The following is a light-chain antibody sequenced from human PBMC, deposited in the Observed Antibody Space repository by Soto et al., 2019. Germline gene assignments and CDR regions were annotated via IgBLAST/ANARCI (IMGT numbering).Light chain of an antibody. CDR1: QSISSN. CDR3: QQYNDWPPIT. V-gene: IGKV3-15*01. CDR2: GAT. J-gene: IGKJ4*01. Sequence: EILMTQSPATLSVSPGERATLSCRANQSISSNLAWYQQKPGQAPRLLIYGATTRATGIPARFSGSGSGTDFTLTISSLQSEDSAVYFCQQYNDWPPITFGGGTKVDIK.